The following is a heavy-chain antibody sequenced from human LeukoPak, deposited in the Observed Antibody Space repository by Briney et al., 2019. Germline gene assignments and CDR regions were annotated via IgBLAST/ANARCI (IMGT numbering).Heavy chain of an antibody. Sequence: PGGSLRLSCAASGFTFSSYAMSWVRPAPGKGLEWVSAVSGSGGSTYYADSVKGRFTISRDNSKNTLYLQMNSLRAEDTAVYYCAKEGNLYSGSYGFDYWGQGTLVSVSS. D-gene: IGHD1-26*01. CDR3: AKEGNLYSGSYGFDY. J-gene: IGHJ4*02. CDR2: VSGSGGST. V-gene: IGHV3-23*01. CDR1: GFTFSSYA.